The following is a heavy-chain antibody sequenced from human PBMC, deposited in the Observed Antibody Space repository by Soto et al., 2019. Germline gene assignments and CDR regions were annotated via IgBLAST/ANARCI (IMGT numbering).Heavy chain of an antibody. V-gene: IGHV1-69*13. Sequence: SVKVSCKASGGTFSSYAISWVRQAPGQGLEWMGGIIPIFGTANYAQKFQGRVTITADESTSTAYMELSSLRSEDTAVYYCARHGSGSYYHYYYYGMDVWGQGTTVTVSS. J-gene: IGHJ6*02. CDR2: IIPIFGTA. CDR3: ARHGSGSYYHYYYYGMDV. D-gene: IGHD3-10*01. CDR1: GGTFSSYA.